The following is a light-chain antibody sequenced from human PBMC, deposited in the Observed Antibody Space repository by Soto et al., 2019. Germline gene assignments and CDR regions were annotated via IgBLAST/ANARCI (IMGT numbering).Light chain of an antibody. V-gene: IGLV2-14*01. CDR2: EVS. J-gene: IGLJ1*01. CDR1: SSDVGGYNY. Sequence: QSALTQPASVSGSPGQSITISCTGTSSDVGGYNYVSWYQQHPGKAPKLMIYEVSNRPSGVSNRFSGSKSDNTASLTISGPTVEAGANYSCSSYKTTSTLYVFGTGPNPTAL. CDR3: SSYKTTSTLYV.